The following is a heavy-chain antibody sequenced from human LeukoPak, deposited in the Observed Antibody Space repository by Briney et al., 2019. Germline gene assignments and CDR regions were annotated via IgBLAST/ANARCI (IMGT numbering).Heavy chain of an antibody. Sequence: GDSVKVSCKASGYSFTSYAMNWVRQAPGQRLEWMGWIYGDNGNTHYLQEFQGRVTINRDTTASTAYMELSSLRSEDMAVYYCARGVPGVNYYYYADVWGKGTTVTVSS. CDR3: ARGVPGVNYYYYADV. CDR2: IYGDNGNT. D-gene: IGHD2-8*01. J-gene: IGHJ6*03. CDR1: GYSFTSYA. V-gene: IGHV1-3*03.